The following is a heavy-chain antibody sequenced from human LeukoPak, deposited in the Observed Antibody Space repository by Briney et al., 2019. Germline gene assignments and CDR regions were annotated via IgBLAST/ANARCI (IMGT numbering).Heavy chain of an antibody. V-gene: IGHV3-30*02. CDR1: GFTFSSYG. CDR3: AREGVVGGTYYLDY. Sequence: PGGSLRLSCAASGFTFSSYGMHWVRQAPGKGLEWVAFIRYDGSNKYYADSVKGRFTISRDNSKNTLYLQMNSLRAEDTAVYSCAREGVVGGTYYLDYWGQGTLVTVSS. D-gene: IGHD1-26*01. J-gene: IGHJ4*02. CDR2: IRYDGSNK.